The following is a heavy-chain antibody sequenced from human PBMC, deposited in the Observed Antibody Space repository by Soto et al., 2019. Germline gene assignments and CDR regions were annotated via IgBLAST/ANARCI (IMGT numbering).Heavy chain of an antibody. CDR3: ARIIAVAGMRGYYFDY. CDR1: GGSISSYY. D-gene: IGHD6-19*01. V-gene: IGHV4-59*01. J-gene: IGHJ4*02. Sequence: SETLSLTCTVSGGSISSYYWSWIRQPPGKGLEWIGYIYYSGSTNYNPSLKSRVTISVDTSKNQFSLKLSSVTAADTAVYYCARIIAVAGMRGYYFDYWGQGTLVTVSS. CDR2: IYYSGST.